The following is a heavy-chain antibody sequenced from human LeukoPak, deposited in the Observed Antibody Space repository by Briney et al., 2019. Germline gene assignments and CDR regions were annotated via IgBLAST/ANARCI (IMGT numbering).Heavy chain of an antibody. CDR2: ISVSGSRI. V-gene: IGHV3-23*01. D-gene: IGHD4-17*01. J-gene: IGHJ4*02. CDR1: EFTFSSYA. CDR3: AKSPADYGDDLFDC. Sequence: GGSLRLSCAASEFTFSSYAMSWVRQAPGKGLEWVSDISVSGSRIYYADSVKGRFTISRDNSKNTLYLQMNSLRAEDTAVYYCAKSPADYGDDLFDCWGQGTLVTVSS.